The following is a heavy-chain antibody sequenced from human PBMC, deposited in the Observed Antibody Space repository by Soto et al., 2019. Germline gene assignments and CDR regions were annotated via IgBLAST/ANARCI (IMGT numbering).Heavy chain of an antibody. CDR1: GFTFSDYY. Sequence: GGSLRLSCAASGFTFSDYYMSWIRQAPGKGLEWVSYISSSGSTIYYADSVKGRFTISRDNAKNSLYLQMNSLRAEDTAMYYCARPTNRGKYYYGMDVWGQGTTVTVSS. J-gene: IGHJ6*02. CDR2: ISSSGSTI. D-gene: IGHD2-8*01. CDR3: ARPTNRGKYYYGMDV. V-gene: IGHV3-11*01.